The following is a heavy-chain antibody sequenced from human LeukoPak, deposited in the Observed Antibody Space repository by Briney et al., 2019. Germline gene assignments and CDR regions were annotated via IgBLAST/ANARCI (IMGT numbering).Heavy chain of an antibody. Sequence: GASVKVSCKASGYTFTGYYMHWVRQAPGQGLEWMGWINPNSGGTNYAQKFQGWVTMTRDTSISTAYMELSRLRSDDTAVYYCARTGYSSGWFNWFDPWGQGTLVTVSS. CDR3: ARTGYSSGWFNWFDP. D-gene: IGHD6-19*01. CDR1: GYTFTGYY. CDR2: INPNSGGT. J-gene: IGHJ5*02. V-gene: IGHV1-2*04.